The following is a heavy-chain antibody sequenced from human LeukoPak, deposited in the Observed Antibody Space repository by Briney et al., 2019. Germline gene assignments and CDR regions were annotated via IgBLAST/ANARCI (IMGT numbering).Heavy chain of an antibody. CDR2: ISYDGSNK. CDR1: GFTFSSYG. J-gene: IGHJ4*02. CDR3: AKDLWGFGYCSSTSCYYFDY. D-gene: IGHD2-2*03. V-gene: IGHV3-30*18. Sequence: GESLRLSCAASGFTFSSYGMHWVRQAPGKGLEWVAVISYDGSNKYYADSVKGRFTTSRDNSKNTLYLQMNSLRAEDTAVYYCAKDLWGFGYCSSTSCYYFDYWGQGTLVTVSS.